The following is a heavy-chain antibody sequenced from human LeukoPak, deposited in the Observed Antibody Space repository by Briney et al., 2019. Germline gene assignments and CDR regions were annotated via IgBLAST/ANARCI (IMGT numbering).Heavy chain of an antibody. Sequence: PGGSLRLSYASSGFTFSSYAVHCVRQSPGKGLEGGAVISYDGSNKYYADSVKGRFTISRDNSKNTLYLQMNSMSAEDTAVYYCARVVGSSGWYDYWGQGTLVTVSS. CDR2: ISYDGSNK. CDR1: GFTFSSYA. CDR3: ARVVGSSGWYDY. J-gene: IGHJ4*02. D-gene: IGHD6-19*01. V-gene: IGHV3-30*04.